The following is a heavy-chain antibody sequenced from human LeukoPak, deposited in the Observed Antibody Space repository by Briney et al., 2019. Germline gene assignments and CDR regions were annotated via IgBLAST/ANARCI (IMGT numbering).Heavy chain of an antibody. CDR1: GFNFKNYA. Sequence: PGGSLRLSCVASGFNFKNYAMSWVRQAPGQGLEWVSGICSSGDTTYYTDPVKGRFIISRDNSKNTLYLQLNSLRVEDTAIYFCAKDVRYFDTLDYWGQGTLVSVSS. V-gene: IGHV3-23*01. CDR2: ICSSGDTT. CDR3: AKDVRYFDTLDY. D-gene: IGHD3-9*01. J-gene: IGHJ4*02.